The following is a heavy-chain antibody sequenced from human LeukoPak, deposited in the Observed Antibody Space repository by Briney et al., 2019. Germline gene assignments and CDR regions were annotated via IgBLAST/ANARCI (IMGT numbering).Heavy chain of an antibody. CDR1: GFTFDDYA. D-gene: IGHD1-26*01. Sequence: GGSLRLSCAASGFTFDDYAMHWVRQAPGKGLEWVSGISGNSGSIGYADSVKGRFTISRDNAKNSLYLQMNSLRAEDTALYYCAKSSSDIVGATPYGMDVWGQGTTVTVSS. CDR2: ISGNSGSI. CDR3: AKSSSDIVGATPYGMDV. J-gene: IGHJ6*02. V-gene: IGHV3-9*01.